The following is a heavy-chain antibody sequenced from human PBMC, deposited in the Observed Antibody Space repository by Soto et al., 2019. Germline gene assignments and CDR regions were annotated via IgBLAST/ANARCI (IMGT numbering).Heavy chain of an antibody. CDR2: VYSSGTT. J-gene: IGHJ4*02. Sequence: PSETLSLTCSVSGGSINSYWWSWIRQPAGKGLEWIGRVYSSGTTDYNPSLNRRATMSVETSKNQFSLNLTSVIAADTAVYYCARAPMLLTRSYFDSWGQGTPVTVSS. CDR1: GGSINSYW. V-gene: IGHV4-4*07. D-gene: IGHD3-16*01. CDR3: ARAPMLLTRSYFDS.